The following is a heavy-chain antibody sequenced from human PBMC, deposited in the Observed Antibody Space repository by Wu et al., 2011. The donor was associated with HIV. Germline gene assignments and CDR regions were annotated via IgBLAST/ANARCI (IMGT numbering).Heavy chain of an antibody. J-gene: IGHJ5*02. CDR2: IIPIFGTA. CDR3: ASTRECSSTSCRKNWFDP. D-gene: IGHD2-2*01. Sequence: QVQLVQSGAEVKKPGSSVKVSCKASGGAFSSYGFIWVRQAPGQGLEWMGGIIPIFGTANYAQKFQGRVTITADKSTSTVYMELSSLRSEDTAVYYCASTRECSSTSCRKNWFDPWGQGTLVTVSS. V-gene: IGHV1-69*14. CDR1: GGAFSSYG.